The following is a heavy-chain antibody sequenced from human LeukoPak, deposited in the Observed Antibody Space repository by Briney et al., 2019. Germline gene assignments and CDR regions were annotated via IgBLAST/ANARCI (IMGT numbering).Heavy chain of an antibody. CDR2: IYSGGST. CDR3: AKDTLRSAEGYF. D-gene: IGHD3-22*01. J-gene: IGHJ4*02. V-gene: IGHV3-66*02. Sequence: GGSLRLSCAASEFSVGSNYMTWVRQAPGKGLEWVSLIYSGGSTYYADSVKGRFTISRDNSKNTLYLQMDSLRAEDTAVYYCAKDTLRSAEGYFWGQGILVTVSS. CDR1: EFSVGSNY.